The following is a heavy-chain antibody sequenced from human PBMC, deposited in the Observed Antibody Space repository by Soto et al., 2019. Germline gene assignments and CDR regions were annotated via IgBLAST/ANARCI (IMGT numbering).Heavy chain of an antibody. CDR2: IYYSGST. V-gene: IGHV4-39*01. CDR1: GGSISSSSYY. D-gene: IGHD3-22*01. CDR3: ASQTYYYDSSGYYTNDY. J-gene: IGHJ4*02. Sequence: QLQLQESGPGLVKPSETLSLTCTVSGGSISSSSYYWGWIRQPPGKGLEWIGSIYYSGSTYYNPSLKSRVTISVDTSKNQFSLKLSSVTAADTAVYYCASQTYYYDSSGYYTNDYWGQGTLVTVSS.